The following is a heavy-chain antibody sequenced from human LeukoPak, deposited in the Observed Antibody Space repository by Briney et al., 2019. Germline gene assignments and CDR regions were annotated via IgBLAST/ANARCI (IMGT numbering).Heavy chain of an antibody. D-gene: IGHD6-13*01. CDR2: IRDSGGTM. V-gene: IGHV3-48*04. J-gene: IGHJ5*01. CDR3: ARGYGSSWFYS. Sequence: PGGSLRLSCAASGFTFSITAMTWVRQTPGKGLEWLSYIRDSGGTMYYADSVEGRFTISRDNAKNSLYLHMNSLRVEETAVYYCARGYGSSWFYSWGQGTLVTVSS. CDR1: GFTFSITA.